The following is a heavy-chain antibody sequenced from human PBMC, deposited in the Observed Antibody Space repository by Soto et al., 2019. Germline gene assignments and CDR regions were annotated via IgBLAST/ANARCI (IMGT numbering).Heavy chain of an antibody. CDR3: TRDIGGKGAY. CDR1: GFTFSSYW. CDR2: IDEYGSTI. V-gene: IGHV3-74*01. Sequence: GSLRLSCAASGFTFSSYWMHWVRQVPGKGLLWVSRIDEYGSTINYADSVKGRFTISRDNARNTLYLEMNSLRAEDTALYYCTRDIGGKGAYWGPGTLVTVSS. D-gene: IGHD3-10*01. J-gene: IGHJ4*02.